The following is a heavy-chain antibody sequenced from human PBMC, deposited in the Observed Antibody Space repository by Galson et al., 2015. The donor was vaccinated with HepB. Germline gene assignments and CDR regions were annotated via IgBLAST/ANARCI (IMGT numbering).Heavy chain of an antibody. CDR2: ISYDGSNK. J-gene: IGHJ6*02. CDR3: ARVGYYGSGSITHYYYYGMDV. Sequence: SLRLSCAASGFTFSSYAMHWVRQAPGKGLEWVAVISYDGSNKYYADSVKGRFTISRDNSKNTLYLQMNSLRAEDTAVYYCARVGYYGSGSITHYYYYGMDVWGQGTTVTVSS. D-gene: IGHD3-10*01. V-gene: IGHV3-30-3*01. CDR1: GFTFSSYA.